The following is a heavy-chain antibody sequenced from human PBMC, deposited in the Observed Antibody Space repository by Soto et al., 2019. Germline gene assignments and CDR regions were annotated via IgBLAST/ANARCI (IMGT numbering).Heavy chain of an antibody. Sequence: GGSLRLCCAASGFTFRSYALSWVRLAPGKGLEWVSAISDSGGSAYYADSVKGRFTMSRDNSKNTLYLQMSGLRAEDTAVYYCAKDGCSRTSCYRFDYWGQGTVVTVSS. CDR1: GFTFRSYA. D-gene: IGHD2-2*01. J-gene: IGHJ4*02. V-gene: IGHV3-23*01. CDR3: AKDGCSRTSCYRFDY. CDR2: ISDSGGSA.